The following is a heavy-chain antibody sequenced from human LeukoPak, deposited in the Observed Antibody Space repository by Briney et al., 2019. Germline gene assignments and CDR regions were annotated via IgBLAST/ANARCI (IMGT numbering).Heavy chain of an antibody. CDR1: GGTFSSYA. Sequence: ASVKVSCKPSGGTFSSYAISWVRQAPGQGLEWMGIINPSGGSTSYAQKFQGRVTMTRDTSISTAYMELSRLRSDDTAVYYCARDMDSGPDFFDYWGLGTLVTVSS. D-gene: IGHD1-26*01. V-gene: IGHV1-46*01. CDR2: INPSGGST. CDR3: ARDMDSGPDFFDY. J-gene: IGHJ4*02.